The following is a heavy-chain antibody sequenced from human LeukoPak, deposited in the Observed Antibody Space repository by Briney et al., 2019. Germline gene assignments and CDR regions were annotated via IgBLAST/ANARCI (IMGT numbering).Heavy chain of an antibody. J-gene: IGHJ5*02. D-gene: IGHD2-15*01. CDR3: ARAVVAATGFDH. V-gene: IGHV4-34*01. CDR2: INPSGST. CDR1: GGSFSDYN. Sequence: KPSETLSLTCAVYGGSFSDYNWSWIRQPPGKGLEWIGEINPSGSTNYNPSLKSRVSISVDTSKNQFSLRLSSVTAADTAVYFCARAVVAATGFDHWGQGTLVTVSS.